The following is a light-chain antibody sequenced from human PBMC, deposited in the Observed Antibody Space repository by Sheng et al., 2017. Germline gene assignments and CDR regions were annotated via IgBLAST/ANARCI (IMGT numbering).Light chain of an antibody. CDR1: ENVGNS. Sequence: IVLTQSPATLSLSPGDSATVSCRASENVGNSVGWYQQRPGQSPRLLIYDAFYRATGVSARFGGGGSGTHFTLSISRLEPEDSGVYFCQQFGSSPPVTFGQGTRLDIK. V-gene: IGKV3-20*01. J-gene: IGKJ5*01. CDR2: DAF. CDR3: QQFGSSPPVT.